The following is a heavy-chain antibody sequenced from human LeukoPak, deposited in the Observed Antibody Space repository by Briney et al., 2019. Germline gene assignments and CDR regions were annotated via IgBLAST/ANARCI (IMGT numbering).Heavy chain of an antibody. J-gene: IGHJ4*02. D-gene: IGHD6-13*01. V-gene: IGHV3-23*01. Sequence: GGSLRLSCAASGFTFSNYGMNWVRQAPGKGLEWVSALSSSGGSTYYADSVKGRFTISRDNAKNSLYLQMNSLRAEDMAVYYCAGGAGSSSWYYYFDYWGQGTLVTVSS. CDR1: GFTFSNYG. CDR3: AGGAGSSSWYYYFDY. CDR2: LSSSGGST.